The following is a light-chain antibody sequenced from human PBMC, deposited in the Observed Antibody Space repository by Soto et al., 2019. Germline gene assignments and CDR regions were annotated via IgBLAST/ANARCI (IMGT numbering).Light chain of an antibody. Sequence: ESVLTQSPGTLSLSPGERATLSCRASQSVRSGYLAWYQQKPGQAPRLLIYGASSRATGIPDRFSGSGSATEFTLTISRLEPEDFAVYYCQQYGSSPFTFGQGTRLEIK. J-gene: IGKJ2*01. CDR3: QQYGSSPFT. V-gene: IGKV3-20*01. CDR2: GAS. CDR1: QSVRSGY.